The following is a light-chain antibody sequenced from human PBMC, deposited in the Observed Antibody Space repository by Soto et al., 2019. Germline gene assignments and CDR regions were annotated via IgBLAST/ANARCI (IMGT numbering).Light chain of an antibody. J-gene: IGLJ1*01. CDR3: VSYATSTTLNV. CDR1: SSDVCSFNY. V-gene: IGLV2-14*01. CDR2: ELT. Sequence: LAQPASGCGSPGQWINISCTATSSDVCSFNYVSWYQDHPGKAPKFIIYELTSRHSAVSNLFSGYKSVNTASLTISGLQAEDDADYYCVSYATSTTLNVFRSGTQVT.